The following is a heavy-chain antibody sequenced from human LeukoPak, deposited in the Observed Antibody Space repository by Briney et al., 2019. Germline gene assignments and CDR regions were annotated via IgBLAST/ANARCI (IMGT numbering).Heavy chain of an antibody. CDR1: GGSISSSSYY. D-gene: IGHD1-26*01. J-gene: IGHJ4*02. CDR3: ASSNRIVGATTSFDY. CDR2: IYYSGST. Sequence: PSETLSLTCTVSGGSISSSSYYWGWIRQPPGKGLEWIGSIYYSGSTYYNPSLKSRVTVSVDTSKNQFSLKLSSVTAADTAVYYCASSNRIVGATTSFDYWGQGTLVTVSS. V-gene: IGHV4-39*01.